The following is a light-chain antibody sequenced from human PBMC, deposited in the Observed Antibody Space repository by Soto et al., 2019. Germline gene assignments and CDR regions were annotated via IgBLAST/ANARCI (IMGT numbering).Light chain of an antibody. V-gene: IGKV1-39*01. J-gene: IGKJ1*01. Sequence: DIQMTQSPSSLSASVGDRVSITCRASQNIGSYLNWYQQKPGQAPKLLIYGTNGLNSGVPSRFSGSASGTDFTLTIRSLQPEDFATYYCQQSFTVPRTFGQATKVEIK. CDR3: QQSFTVPRT. CDR2: GTN. CDR1: QNIGSY.